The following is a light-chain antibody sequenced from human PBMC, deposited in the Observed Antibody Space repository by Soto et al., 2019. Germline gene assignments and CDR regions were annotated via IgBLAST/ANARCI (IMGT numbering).Light chain of an antibody. CDR2: LEGSGSY. V-gene: IGLV4-60*02. CDR1: SGHSSYI. Sequence: QPVLTQSSSASASLGSSVKLTCTLSSGHSSYIIAWHQQQPGKAPRYLMKLEGSGSYHKGSGVPDRFSGSSSGADRYLTISNLQFEDEANYYCENWDSNTRVFGGGTKLTVL. CDR3: ENWDSNTRV. J-gene: IGLJ2*01.